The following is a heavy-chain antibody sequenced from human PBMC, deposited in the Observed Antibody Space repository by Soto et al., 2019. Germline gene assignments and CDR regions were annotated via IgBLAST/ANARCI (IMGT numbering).Heavy chain of an antibody. CDR1: GFTFSSYG. Sequence: QVQLVESGGGVVQPGRSLRLSCAASGFTFSSYGMHWVRQAPAKGLEWVAVISYDGSNIYYADSVKGRFTISRDDSKNALYLQMNSLRAEDTAVYYCAKDPIATYSYGTYADYWGQGTLVTVSS. J-gene: IGHJ4*02. CDR3: AKDPIATYSYGTYADY. V-gene: IGHV3-30*18. D-gene: IGHD5-18*01. CDR2: ISYDGSNI.